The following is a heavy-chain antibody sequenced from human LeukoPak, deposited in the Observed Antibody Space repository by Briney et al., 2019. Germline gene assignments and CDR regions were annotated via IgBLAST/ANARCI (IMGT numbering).Heavy chain of an antibody. CDR1: GYTFSGYY. CDR3: ARDRMRGAFDI. D-gene: IGHD2-8*01. CDR2: INPNSGGT. V-gene: IGHV1-2*02. Sequence: GALVKVSCKASGYTFSGYYMHWVRQAPGQGLEWMGWINPNSGGTNYAQKFQGRVTMTRDTSISTAYMELSRLRSDDTAVYYCARDRMRGAFDIWGQGTMVTVSS. J-gene: IGHJ3*02.